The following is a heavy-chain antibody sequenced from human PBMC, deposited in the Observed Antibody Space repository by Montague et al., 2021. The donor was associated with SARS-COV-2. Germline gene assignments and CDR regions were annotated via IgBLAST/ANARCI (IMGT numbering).Heavy chain of an antibody. CDR3: AKVSYFGSGTYYFDY. Sequence: SLRLSCAASGFTFSSYAMSWVRQAPGKGLEWVSVIYSGGSSTYYADSAKGRFTISRDHSKNTPYLQMNSLRAEDTAVYYCAKVSYFGSGTYYFDYWGQGTLVTVSS. J-gene: IGHJ4*02. CDR1: GFTFSSYA. V-gene: IGHV3-23*03. D-gene: IGHD3-10*01. CDR2: IYSGGSST.